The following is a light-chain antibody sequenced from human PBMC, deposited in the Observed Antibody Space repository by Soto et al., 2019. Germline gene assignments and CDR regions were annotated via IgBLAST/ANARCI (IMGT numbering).Light chain of an antibody. CDR3: QQSYSTPRT. V-gene: IGKV1-39*01. Sequence: DVQMTQKTSSLSASVGDRVTITCRASQSISSYLNWYQQKPGKAPKLLIYAASSLQSGVPSRFSGSGSGTDFTLTISSLQPEDFATYYCQQSYSTPRTFGQGTNVDVK. CDR1: QSISSY. J-gene: IGKJ1*01. CDR2: AAS.